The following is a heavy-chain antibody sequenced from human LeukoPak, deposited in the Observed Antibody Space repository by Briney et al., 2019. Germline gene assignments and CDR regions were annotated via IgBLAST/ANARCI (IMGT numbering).Heavy chain of an antibody. CDR1: GGTSSTYT. J-gene: IGHJ6*03. V-gene: IGHV1-69*05. Sequence: GASVKVFCKASGGTSSTYTITWVRQAPGQGLEWMGGIIPIFRTPNYAQKFQGRVTITTDESTSTAYMELSSLKSDDTAIYYCARVDRYYFYLDVWGKGTMVTVSS. CDR3: ARVDRYYFYLDV. CDR2: IIPIFRTP.